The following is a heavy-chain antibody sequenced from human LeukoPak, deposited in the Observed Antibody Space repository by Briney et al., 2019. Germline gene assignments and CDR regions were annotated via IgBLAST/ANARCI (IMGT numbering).Heavy chain of an antibody. CDR1: GFTFSSYA. CDR3: ARETGSGYGMDV. CDR2: ISSNGGST. Sequence: GGSLRLSCSASGFTFSSYAMHWVRQAPGKGLEYVSAISSNGGSTYYADSVKGRFTISRDNSKNTLYLQMNSLRAEDTAVYYCARETGSGYGMDVWGQGTTATVSS. J-gene: IGHJ6*02. V-gene: IGHV3-64*04. D-gene: IGHD3-10*01.